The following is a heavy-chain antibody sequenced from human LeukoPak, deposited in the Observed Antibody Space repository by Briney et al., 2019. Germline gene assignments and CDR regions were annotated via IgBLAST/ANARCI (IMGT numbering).Heavy chain of an antibody. J-gene: IGHJ6*02. CDR3: ARANSGSYYSSGMDV. CDR2: IWYDGSNK. Sequence: GGSLRLSCAASGFTFSSYGMHWVRQAPGKGLEWVAVIWYDGSNKYYADSVKGRFTISRDNSKNTLYLQMNRLRAEDTAVYYCARANSGSYYSSGMDVWGQGTTVTVSS. V-gene: IGHV3-33*01. CDR1: GFTFSSYG. D-gene: IGHD1-26*01.